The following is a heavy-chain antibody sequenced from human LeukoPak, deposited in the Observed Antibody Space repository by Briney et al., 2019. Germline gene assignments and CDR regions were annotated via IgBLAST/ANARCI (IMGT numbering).Heavy chain of an antibody. CDR1: GGTFSSYG. CDR3: ARDPYYYYYGMDV. V-gene: IGHV1-18*01. CDR2: ISAYNGNT. J-gene: IGHJ6*02. Sequence: ASVKVSCKASGGTFSSYGISWVRQAPGQGLEWMGWISAYNGNTNYAQKLQGRVTMTTDTSTSTAYMELRSLRSDDTAVYYCARDPYYYYYGMDVWGQGTTVTVSS.